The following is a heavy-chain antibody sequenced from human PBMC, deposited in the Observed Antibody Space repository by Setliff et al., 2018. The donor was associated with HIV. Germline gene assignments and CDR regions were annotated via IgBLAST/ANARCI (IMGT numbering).Heavy chain of an antibody. Sequence: GSLRLSCAASGFTVSSNYMSWVRQAPGKGLEWIGQIHISGTTNYNPSLKSRVTISIDTSKHQFSLKLTSVTAADTAVYYCAKTSVGATGLYAFDIWGQGTMVTVSS. J-gene: IGHJ3*02. CDR2: IHISGTT. V-gene: IGHV4-4*09. CDR1: GFTVSSNY. D-gene: IGHD1-26*01. CDR3: AKTSVGATGLYAFDI.